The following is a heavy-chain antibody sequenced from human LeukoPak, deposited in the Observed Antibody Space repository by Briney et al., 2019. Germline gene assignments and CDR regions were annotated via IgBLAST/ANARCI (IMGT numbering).Heavy chain of an antibody. J-gene: IGHJ5*02. CDR1: GGSISSGSYY. CDR3: AREVVIQRNWFDP. D-gene: IGHD3-22*01. CDR2: IYTSGST. V-gene: IGHV4-61*02. Sequence: SETLSLTCTVSGGSISSGSYYWSRIRQPAGKGLEWIGRIYTSGSTNYNPSLKSRVTISVDTSKNQFSLKLSSVTAADTAVYYCAREVVIQRNWFDPWGQGTLVTDSS.